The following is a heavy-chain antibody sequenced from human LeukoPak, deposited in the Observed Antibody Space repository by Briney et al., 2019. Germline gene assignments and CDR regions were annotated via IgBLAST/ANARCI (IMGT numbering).Heavy chain of an antibody. CDR3: ARDLELSAVYYFDS. D-gene: IGHD3-3*01. V-gene: IGHV3-30*04. CDR1: GFTFSSYA. Sequence: QPERSLRLSCAASGFTFSSYAMHWVRQAPGKGLEWVALISSGSEKYYADSVKGRFTISRDNSKNMLYLQMNSLRADDTAVYYCARDLELSAVYYFDSWGQGTLVIVSS. CDR2: ISSGSEK. J-gene: IGHJ4*02.